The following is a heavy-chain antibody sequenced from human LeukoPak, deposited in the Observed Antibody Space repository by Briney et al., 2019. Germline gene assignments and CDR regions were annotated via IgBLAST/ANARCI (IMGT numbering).Heavy chain of an antibody. CDR3: ARRVGAKYYFDY. CDR1: GYTFTGYY. J-gene: IGHJ4*02. CDR2: INPNSGGT. Sequence: ASVKVSCKASGYTFTGYYMHWVRQAPGQGLEWMGWINPNSGGTNYAQKFLGRVTMTRDTSISTAYMELSRLRSDDTAVYYCARRVGAKYYFDYWGQGTLVTVSS. V-gene: IGHV1-2*02. D-gene: IGHD1-26*01.